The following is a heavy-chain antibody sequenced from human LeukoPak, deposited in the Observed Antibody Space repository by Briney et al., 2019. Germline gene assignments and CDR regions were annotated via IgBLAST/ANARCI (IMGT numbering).Heavy chain of an antibody. Sequence: GGSLRLSRAASGFTFSSYWMCWVGQDPGKGLVWRSRINNDGSITNYADSVKVRFTIYRDNAQNTLYLQMNSLRAEATAVYSCPRAGASPEPFDYWGQGTLVTVSS. CDR1: GFTFSSYW. CDR3: PRAGASPEPFDY. CDR2: INNDGSIT. D-gene: IGHD7-27*01. V-gene: IGHV3-74*01. J-gene: IGHJ4*02.